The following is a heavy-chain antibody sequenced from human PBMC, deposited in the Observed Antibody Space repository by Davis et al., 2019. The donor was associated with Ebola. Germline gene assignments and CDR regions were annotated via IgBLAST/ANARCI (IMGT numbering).Heavy chain of an antibody. V-gene: IGHV1-18*01. CDR1: GYSFTDDG. CDR3: ARDLGYSGYGRDFDY. D-gene: IGHD5-12*01. Sequence: ASVKVSCKASGYSFTDDGISWVRQAPGQGLEWMGWISAYNGNTNYAQKLQGRVTMTTDTSTSTAYMELRSLRSDDTAVYYCARDLGYSGYGRDFDYWGQGTLVTVSS. CDR2: ISAYNGNT. J-gene: IGHJ4*02.